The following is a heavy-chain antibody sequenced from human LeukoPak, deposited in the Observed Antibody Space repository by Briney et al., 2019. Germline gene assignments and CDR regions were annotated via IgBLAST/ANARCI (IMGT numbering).Heavy chain of an antibody. CDR3: ARDPSVVPAAKGRYFQH. CDR2: IYSGGST. V-gene: IGHV3-66*01. CDR1: GFTVSSNY. Sequence: GGSLRLSCAASGFTVSSNYMSWVRQAPGKGLEWVSVIYSGGSTYYADSVKGRFTISRDNAKNSLYLQMNSLRAEDTAVYYCARDPSVVPAAKGRYFQHWGQGTLVTVSS. D-gene: IGHD2-2*01. J-gene: IGHJ1*01.